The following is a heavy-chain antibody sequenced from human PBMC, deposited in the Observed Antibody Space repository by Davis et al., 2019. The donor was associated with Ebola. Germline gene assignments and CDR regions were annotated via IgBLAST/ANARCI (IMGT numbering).Heavy chain of an antibody. CDR2: FIDSDGAT. V-gene: IGHV3-23*01. D-gene: IGHD4-23*01. J-gene: IGHJ4*02. CDR1: GFTFTSYI. Sequence: GESLKISCAASGFTFTSYILSWVRQSPGKGLEWVSSFIDSDGATVYADSVKGRFTVSRDNSKNTLSLHMNSLRVEETAVYYYAKRWQVRHFGYWGQGTLVTVSS. CDR3: AKRWQVRHFGY.